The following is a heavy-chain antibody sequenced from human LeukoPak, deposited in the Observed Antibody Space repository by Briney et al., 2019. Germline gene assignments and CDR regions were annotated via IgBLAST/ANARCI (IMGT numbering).Heavy chain of an antibody. V-gene: IGHV1-18*01. CDR1: GYSFTTYA. J-gene: IGHJ6*03. D-gene: IGHD6-13*01. CDR3: ARDYYEGIAAAGTDYYMDV. CDR2: ISAYNGNT. Sequence: GASVKVSCKPSGYSFTTYAINWGRQAPGQGLKWMGWISAYNGNTNYAQKLQGRVTMTTDTSTSTAYMELRSLRSDDTAVYYCARDYYEGIAAAGTDYYMDVWGKVTTVNISS.